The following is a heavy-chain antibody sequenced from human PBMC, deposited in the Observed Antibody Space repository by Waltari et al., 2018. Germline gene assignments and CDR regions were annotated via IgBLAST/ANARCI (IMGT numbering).Heavy chain of an antibody. CDR1: GFSLSTRGVG. V-gene: IGHV2-5*01. CDR3: AHGAYDSSGYYGSLQTNFDY. Sequence: QITLKESGPTLVKPTQTLTLTCTFSGFSLSTRGVGVGWIRQPPGKALEWLALIYWNDDKRYSPSLKSRLTITKDTSKNQVVLTMTNMDPVDTATYYCAHGAYDSSGYYGSLQTNFDYWGQGTLVTVSS. J-gene: IGHJ4*02. CDR2: IYWNDDK. D-gene: IGHD3-22*01.